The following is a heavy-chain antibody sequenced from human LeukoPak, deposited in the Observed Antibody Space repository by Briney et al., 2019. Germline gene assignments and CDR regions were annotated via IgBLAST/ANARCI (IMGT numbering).Heavy chain of an antibody. V-gene: IGHV4-61*02. CDR3: ARGGDYGDYAADY. J-gene: IGHJ4*02. CDR1: GGSISSGSYY. CDR2: IYTTGST. Sequence: SETLSLTCTVSGGSISSGSYYWRWIRQPAGKGLEWIGRIYTTGSTNYNPSLKSRVTISVDTSKDQFSLKLSSVTAADTAVYYCARGGDYGDYAADYWGQGTLVTVSS. D-gene: IGHD4-17*01.